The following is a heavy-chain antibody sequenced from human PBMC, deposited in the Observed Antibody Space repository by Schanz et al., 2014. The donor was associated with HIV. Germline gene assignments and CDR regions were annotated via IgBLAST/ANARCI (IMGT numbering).Heavy chain of an antibody. V-gene: IGHV1-18*01. CDR2: ISAYNGNT. Sequence: QVQLVQSGTEVKKPGASVKVSCKASGYTFISYGISWVRQAPGQGLEWMGWISAYNGNTNYAQKFQGRLTMTTDTSTSTAYMELRSLRSDDTAVYYCARGLKDSSSSEAFHIWGQGTMVTVSS. CDR3: ARGLKDSSSSEAFHI. CDR1: GYTFISYG. J-gene: IGHJ3*02. D-gene: IGHD6-6*01.